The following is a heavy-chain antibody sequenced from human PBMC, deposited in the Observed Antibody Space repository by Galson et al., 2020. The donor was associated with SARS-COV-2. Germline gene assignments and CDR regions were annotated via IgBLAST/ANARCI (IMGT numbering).Heavy chain of an antibody. CDR3: AKDSGTRHQYYYRDV. CDR1: GFTFYDYA. Sequence: GGSLSLSCAASGFTFYDYAMHWVRQAPGKGLEWVSGISWNSGGIDYADSVKGRFTISRDNAKNSLYLQLDSLRAEDTAVYYCAKDSGTRHQYYYRDVWGKGTTVTVSS. D-gene: IGHD2-2*01. V-gene: IGHV3-9*01. CDR2: ISWNSGGI. J-gene: IGHJ6*03.